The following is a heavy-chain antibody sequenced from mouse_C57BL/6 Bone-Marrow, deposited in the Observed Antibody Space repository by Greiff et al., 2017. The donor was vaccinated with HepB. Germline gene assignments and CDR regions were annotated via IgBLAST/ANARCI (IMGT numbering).Heavy chain of an antibody. J-gene: IGHJ2*01. Sequence: EVQRVESEGGLVQPGSSMKLSCTASGFTFSDYYMAWVRQVPEKGLEWVANINYDGSSTYYLDSLKSRFIISRDNAKNILYLQMSSLKSEDTATYYCARDDGRFDYWGQGTTLTVSS. D-gene: IGHD2-3*01. CDR1: GFTFSDYY. CDR2: INYDGSST. V-gene: IGHV5-16*01. CDR3: ARDDGRFDY.